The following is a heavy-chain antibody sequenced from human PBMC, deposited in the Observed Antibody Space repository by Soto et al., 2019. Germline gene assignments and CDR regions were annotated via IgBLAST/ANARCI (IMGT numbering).Heavy chain of an antibody. CDR2: ISSSSSYI. CDR1: GFTFSSYS. J-gene: IGHJ4*02. V-gene: IGHV3-21*01. Sequence: GGSLRLSCAASGFTFSSYSMNWVRQAPGKGLEWVSSISSSSSYIYYADSVKGRFTISRDNAKNSLYLQMNSLRAEDTAVYYCARDTDSGWYGLRGDYWGQGTLVTVSS. D-gene: IGHD6-19*01. CDR3: ARDTDSGWYGLRGDY.